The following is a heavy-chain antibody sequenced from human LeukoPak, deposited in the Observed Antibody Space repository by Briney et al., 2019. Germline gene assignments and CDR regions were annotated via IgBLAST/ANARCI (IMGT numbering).Heavy chain of an antibody. Sequence: PGGSLRLSCAASGFTFSSYGMHWVRQAPGKGLEWVAVIWYDGSNKYYADSVKGRFTISRDNSKNTLYLQMNSLRAEDTAVYYCARVSGLGMNEYYQHWGPGTLVTAPS. CDR2: IWYDGSNK. CDR3: ARVSGLGMNEYYQH. J-gene: IGHJ1*01. D-gene: IGHD3-10*01. CDR1: GFTFSSYG. V-gene: IGHV3-33*01.